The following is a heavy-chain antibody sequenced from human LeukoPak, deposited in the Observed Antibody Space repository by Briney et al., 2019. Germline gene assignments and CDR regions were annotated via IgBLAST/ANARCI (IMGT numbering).Heavy chain of an antibody. CDR2: INPNSGGT. Sequence: ASVKVSCKASGYTFTGYYMHWVRQAPGQGLEWMGWINPNSGGTNYAQKFQGRVTMTRDTSISTAYMELSRLRSDDTAVYYCARVGRLGYCSSTSCRAFDIWGQGTMVTVSS. D-gene: IGHD2-2*01. CDR1: GYTFTGYY. CDR3: ARVGRLGYCSSTSCRAFDI. V-gene: IGHV1-2*02. J-gene: IGHJ3*02.